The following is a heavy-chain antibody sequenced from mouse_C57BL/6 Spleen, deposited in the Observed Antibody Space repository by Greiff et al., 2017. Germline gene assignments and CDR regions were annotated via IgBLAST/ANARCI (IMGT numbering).Heavy chain of an antibody. Sequence: QVQLQQPGAELVKPGASVKLSCKASGYTFTSYWMHWVKPRPGQGLEWIGMIHPNSGSTNYNEKFKSKATLTVDKSSSTAYMQLSSLTSEDSAVYYCARSYDGYSVALDYWGQGTTLTVSS. CDR3: ARSYDGYSVALDY. D-gene: IGHD2-3*01. V-gene: IGHV1-64*01. J-gene: IGHJ2*01. CDR2: IHPNSGST. CDR1: GYTFTSYW.